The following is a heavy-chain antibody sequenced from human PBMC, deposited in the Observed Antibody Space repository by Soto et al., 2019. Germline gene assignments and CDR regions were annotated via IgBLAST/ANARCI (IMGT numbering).Heavy chain of an antibody. D-gene: IGHD3-3*01. CDR2: INHSGST. V-gene: IGHV4-34*01. CDR1: GGSFIGYY. J-gene: IGHJ5*02. Sequence: QVQLQQWGAGLLKPSETVSLTCAVYGGSFIGYYGTWIRQPPGKVLEWIGEINHSGSTNYNPSLKSRVTISADTSKNQFSLRLSSVTAADTAVYYCATLGHYDFWSGFRKGNWFDPWGQGTLVTVSS. CDR3: ATLGHYDFWSGFRKGNWFDP.